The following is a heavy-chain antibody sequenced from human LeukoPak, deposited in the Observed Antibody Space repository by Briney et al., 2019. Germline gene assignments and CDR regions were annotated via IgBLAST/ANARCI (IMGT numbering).Heavy chain of an antibody. CDR1: GFTFSSYV. Sequence: GGSLRLSYAASGFTFSSYVMSWVRQAPGKGLEWVSAISGSDDSTYYADSVKGRFTISRDNSKNSLYLQMNSLRAEDTAVYYCARALIGYYFDYWGQGTLVTVSS. CDR3: ARALIGYYFDY. V-gene: IGHV3-23*01. D-gene: IGHD2-8*01. J-gene: IGHJ4*02. CDR2: ISGSDDST.